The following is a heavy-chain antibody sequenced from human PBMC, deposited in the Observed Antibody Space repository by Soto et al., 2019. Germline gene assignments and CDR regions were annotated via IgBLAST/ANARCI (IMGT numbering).Heavy chain of an antibody. J-gene: IGHJ4*02. V-gene: IGHV1-2*04. D-gene: IGHD3-3*01. Sequence: ASVKVSCKTSGYTFTGYQMHWVRQAPGRGLEWMGWINPDSGATNYAQNFQGWVTMTRDTSITTAYMELSRLTSDDTAVYYCAKKRGKAIFGPLDFWGQGTLVTVSS. CDR2: INPDSGAT. CDR1: GYTFTGYQ. CDR3: AKKRGKAIFGPLDF.